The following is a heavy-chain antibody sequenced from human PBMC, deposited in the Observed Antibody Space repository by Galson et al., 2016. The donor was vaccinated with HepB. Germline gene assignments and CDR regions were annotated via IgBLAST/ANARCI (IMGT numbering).Heavy chain of an antibody. D-gene: IGHD3-10*01. V-gene: IGHV5-10-1*01. CDR3: ASQGSSAGEMYYYYGMDV. J-gene: IGHJ6*02. Sequence: QSGAEVKKPGESLRISCKDSGYSFSTYWIIWVRQMPGKGLEWMGRIDPSDSYTNYSPSFQGHVTISADKSISTAYLQWSSLKASDTGIYYCASQGSSAGEMYYYYGMDVWGQGTTVTVSS. CDR1: GYSFSTYW. CDR2: IDPSDSYT.